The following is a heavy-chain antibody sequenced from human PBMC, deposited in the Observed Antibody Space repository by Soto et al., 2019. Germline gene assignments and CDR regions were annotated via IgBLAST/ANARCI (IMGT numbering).Heavy chain of an antibody. CDR2: IIPIFGTA. CDR3: ARGTRWLAHRSWYFDL. V-gene: IGHV1-69*06. CDR1: GGTFSSYA. J-gene: IGHJ2*01. D-gene: IGHD6-19*01. Sequence: QVQLVQSGAEVKKPGSSVKVSCKASGGTFSSYAISWVRQAPGQGLEWMGGIIPIFGTANYAQKFQGRVTITADKSTSTAYMELSSLRSEDTAVYYCARGTRWLAHRSWYFDLWGRGTLVTVSS.